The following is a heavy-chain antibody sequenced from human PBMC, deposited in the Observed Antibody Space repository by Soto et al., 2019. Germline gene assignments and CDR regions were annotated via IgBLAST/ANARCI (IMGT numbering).Heavy chain of an antibody. Sequence: ASVKVSCKASGGTFSSYAMSWVRQAPGQGLEWMGGIIPIFGTANYAQKFQGRVTITADESTSTAYMELSSLRSEDTAVYYCARDDPHRTHDAFDIWGQGTMVTVSS. V-gene: IGHV1-69*13. CDR1: GGTFSSYA. J-gene: IGHJ3*02. CDR3: ARDDPHRTHDAFDI. CDR2: IIPIFGTA.